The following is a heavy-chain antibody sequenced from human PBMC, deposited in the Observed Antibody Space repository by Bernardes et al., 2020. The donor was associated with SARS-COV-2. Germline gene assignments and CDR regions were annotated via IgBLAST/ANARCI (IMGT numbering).Heavy chain of an antibody. J-gene: IGHJ6*02. CDR1: GFSFISYW. CDR2: LNPDGSLT. Sequence: GSLRLACAASGFSFISYWMHWGRQAPGKGLVWVARLNPDGSLTYYADSVRGRFTISRDNAKNTVYLQMNSLRDDESAVYYCATGGVGASAPGMDIWGQGTMVTVSS. CDR3: ATGGVGASAPGMDI. D-gene: IGHD3-16*01. V-gene: IGHV3-74*01.